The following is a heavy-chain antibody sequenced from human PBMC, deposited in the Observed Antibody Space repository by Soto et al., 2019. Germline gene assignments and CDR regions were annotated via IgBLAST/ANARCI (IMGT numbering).Heavy chain of an antibody. Sequence: QITLKESGPTLVKPTQALTLTCSFSGFSLSTLGAGVGWVRQPPGKALEWLALIYWDDDRQYSPSLKTRLTITKDTSKNQVVLTLTNMDPVDTGTYFCAHTQLTTGANAFDVWGQRTIVTVSS. V-gene: IGHV2-5*02. J-gene: IGHJ3*01. D-gene: IGHD1-1*01. CDR2: IYWDDDR. CDR3: AHTQLTTGANAFDV. CDR1: GFSLSTLGAG.